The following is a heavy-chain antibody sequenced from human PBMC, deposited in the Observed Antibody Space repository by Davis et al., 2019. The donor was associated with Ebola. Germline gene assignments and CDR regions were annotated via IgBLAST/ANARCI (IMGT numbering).Heavy chain of an antibody. CDR3: AKARIFCSSTSCYTKYGYYYYYMDV. CDR1: GFTFSSYA. J-gene: IGHJ6*03. CDR2: ISGSGGST. V-gene: IGHV3-23*01. Sequence: PGGSLRLSCAASGFTFSSYAMSWVRQAPGKGLEWVSAISGSGGSTYYADSVKGRFTISRDNSKNTLYLQMNSRRAEDTAVYYCAKARIFCSSTSCYTKYGYYYYYMDVWGKGTTVTVSS. D-gene: IGHD2-2*02.